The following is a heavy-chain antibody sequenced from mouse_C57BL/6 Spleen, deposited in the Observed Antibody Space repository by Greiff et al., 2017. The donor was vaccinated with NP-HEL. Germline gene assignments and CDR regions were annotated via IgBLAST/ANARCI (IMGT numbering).Heavy chain of an antibody. CDR3: TRGYYGRSLFAY. J-gene: IGHJ3*01. CDR2: IDPETGGT. D-gene: IGHD1-1*01. CDR1: GYTFTDYE. V-gene: IGHV1-15*01. Sequence: VQLQQSGAELVRPGASVTLSCKASGYTFTDYEMHWVKQTPVHGLEWIGAIDPETGGTAYNQKFKGKAILTADKSSSTAYMELRSLTSEDSAVYYCTRGYYGRSLFAYWGQGTLVTVSA.